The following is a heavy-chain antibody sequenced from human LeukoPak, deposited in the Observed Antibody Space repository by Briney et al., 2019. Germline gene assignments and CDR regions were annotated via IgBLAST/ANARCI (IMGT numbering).Heavy chain of an antibody. CDR3: ARGRRDGYMLLWEDY. V-gene: IGHV4-39*07. CDR1: GGSITSNSYY. CDR2: IYYSGST. D-gene: IGHD5-24*01. Sequence: RTSETLSLTCTVSGGSITSNSYYWGWIRQPPGNGLEWIASIYYSGSTYYNTSLKSRVTISVDTSKNQFSLKLSSVTAADTAVYYCARGRRDGYMLLWEDYWGQGTLVTVSS. J-gene: IGHJ4*02.